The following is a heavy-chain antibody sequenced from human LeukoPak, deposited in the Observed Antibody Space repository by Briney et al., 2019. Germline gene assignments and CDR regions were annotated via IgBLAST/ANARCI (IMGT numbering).Heavy chain of an antibody. V-gene: IGHV4-39*01. D-gene: IGHD2-15*01. CDR3: ARVDIVTVPSANFDC. Sequence: PSETLSLTCFVSGGSISTNSYYWGWVRQPPGKGLEWIGSIFYSGNTYYNPSFRSRVSISVDTSKNQFSLKLFSVTAVDTAVYYCARVDIVTVPSANFDCWGREPWSPSPQ. J-gene: IGHJ4*02. CDR1: GGSISTNSYY. CDR2: IFYSGNT.